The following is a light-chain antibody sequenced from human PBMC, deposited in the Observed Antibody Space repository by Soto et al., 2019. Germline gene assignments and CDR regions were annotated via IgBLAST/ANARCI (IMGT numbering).Light chain of an antibody. J-gene: IGLJ2*01. V-gene: IGLV1-47*01. CDR1: SSNIGSNY. CDR2: RNN. CDR3: GAWDDSLSAHVV. Sequence: QSVLTQPPSASGTPGQRVTISCSGSSSNIGSNYVYWYQQLPGKAPKLLIYRNNQRPSGVPDRFSGSKSGTTASLAISGLRSEDEADYYCGAWDDSLSAHVVFGGGTKLTVL.